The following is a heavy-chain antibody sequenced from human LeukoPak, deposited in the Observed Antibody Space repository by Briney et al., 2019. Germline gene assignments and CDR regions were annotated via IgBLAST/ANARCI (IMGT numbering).Heavy chain of an antibody. Sequence: SETLSLTCAVYGGSFSGYYWSWIRHPPGKGLEWIGEINHSGSTNYNPSLKSRVTISVDTSKNQFSLKLSSVTAADTAVYYCARGRGLWFGESYTPLDYWGQGTLVTVSS. CDR3: ARGRGLWFGESYTPLDY. CDR1: GGSFSGYY. CDR2: INHSGST. V-gene: IGHV4-34*01. D-gene: IGHD3-10*01. J-gene: IGHJ4*02.